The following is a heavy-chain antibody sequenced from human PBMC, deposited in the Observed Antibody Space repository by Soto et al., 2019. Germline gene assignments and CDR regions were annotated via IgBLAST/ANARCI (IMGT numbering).Heavy chain of an antibody. CDR3: ASMGDYDSSGHDAFDI. CDR1: GFTFSSYG. D-gene: IGHD3-22*01. J-gene: IGHJ3*02. Sequence: GSLRLSCAASGFTFSSYGMHWVRQAPGKGLEWVAVISYDGRNKYYADAVKGRFTISRDNSKNTLYLQTNSLRAEDTAVYYCASMGDYDSSGHDAFDIWGQGTMVTVS. CDR2: ISYDGRNK. V-gene: IGHV3-30*03.